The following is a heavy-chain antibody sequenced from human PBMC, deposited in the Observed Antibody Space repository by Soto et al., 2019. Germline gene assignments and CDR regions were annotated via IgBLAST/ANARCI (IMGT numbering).Heavy chain of an antibody. V-gene: IGHV3-33*01. CDR1: GFTFSSYG. D-gene: IGHD3-3*01. Sequence: PGGSLRLSCAASGFTFSSYGMHWVRQAPGKGLEWVAVIWYDGSNKYYADSVKGRFTISRDNSKNTLYLQMNSLRAEDTAVYYCARDGGPTYYDFWSGYSGWFDPWGQGTLVTVSS. J-gene: IGHJ5*02. CDR3: ARDGGPTYYDFWSGYSGWFDP. CDR2: IWYDGSNK.